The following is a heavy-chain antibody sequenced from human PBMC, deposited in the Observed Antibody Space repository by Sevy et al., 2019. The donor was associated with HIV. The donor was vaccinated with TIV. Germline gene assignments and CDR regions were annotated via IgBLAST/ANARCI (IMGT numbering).Heavy chain of an antibody. J-gene: IGHJ4*02. D-gene: IGHD3-9*01. CDR2: IYYSGST. Sequence: SETLSLTCTVSGGSISSSSYYWGWIRQPPGKGLEWIGSIYYSGSTYYNPSLKSRVTISVDTSKNQFSLKLSSVTAADTAVYYCASVRHNILTGYYRFDYWGQGTLVTVSS. V-gene: IGHV4-39*01. CDR3: ASVRHNILTGYYRFDY. CDR1: GGSISSSSYY.